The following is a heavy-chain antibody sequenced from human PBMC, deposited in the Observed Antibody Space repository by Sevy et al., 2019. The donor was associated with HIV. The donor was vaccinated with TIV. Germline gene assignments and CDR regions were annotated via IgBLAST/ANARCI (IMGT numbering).Heavy chain of an antibody. CDR1: GFTFSSYA. D-gene: IGHD2-21*01. J-gene: IGHJ6*02. V-gene: IGHV3-30*04. CDR2: ISYDGSNK. Sequence: QLGGSLRLSCAASGFTFSSYAMHWVRQAPGKGLEWVAVISYDGSNKYYADSVKGRFTISRDNAKNSLYLQMNSLRAEDTAVYYCAREWGCGGDCYYYYYGMDVWGQGTTVTVSS. CDR3: AREWGCGGDCYYYYYGMDV.